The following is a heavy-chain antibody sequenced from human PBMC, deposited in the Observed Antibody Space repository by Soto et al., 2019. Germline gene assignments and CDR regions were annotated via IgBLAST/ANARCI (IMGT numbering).Heavy chain of an antibody. V-gene: IGHV1-2*04. CDR2: INPKSGGT. CDR3: ARGNSTDCSNGVCSFFYNHEMDV. D-gene: IGHD2-8*01. Sequence: ASVKVSCKASGYSFTDYHIHWVRQAPGQGLEWLGRINPKSGGTSTAQKFQGWVTMTRDRSISTVYMELTRLRSGDTAVYFCARGNSTDCSNGVCSFFYNHEMDVWGQGTTVTVSS. J-gene: IGHJ6*02. CDR1: GYSFTDYH.